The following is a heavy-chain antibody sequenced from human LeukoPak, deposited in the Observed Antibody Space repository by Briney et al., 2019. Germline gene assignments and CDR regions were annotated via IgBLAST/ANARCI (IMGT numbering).Heavy chain of an antibody. J-gene: IGHJ4*02. CDR3: ARGEAGHCGGDCHVRH. V-gene: IGHV1-18*01. CDR2: ISAYNGNT. Sequence: GASVKVSCKASGYTFTSYGISWVRQAPGQGLEWMGWISAYNGNTNYAQKLQGRVTMTTDTSTSTAYMELRSLRSDDTAVYYCARGEAGHCGGDCHVRHWGQGTLVTVSS. D-gene: IGHD2-21*01. CDR1: GYTFTSYG.